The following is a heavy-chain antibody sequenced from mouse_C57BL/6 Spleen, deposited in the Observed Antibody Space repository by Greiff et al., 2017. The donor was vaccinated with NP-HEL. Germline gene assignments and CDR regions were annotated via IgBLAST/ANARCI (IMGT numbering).Heavy chain of an antibody. CDR1: GYTFTDYY. CDR3: ARESGDYDWFAY. J-gene: IGHJ3*01. V-gene: IGHV1-26*01. Sequence: VQLQQSGPELVKPGASVKISCKASGYTFTDYYMNWVKQSHGKSLEWIGDINPNNGGTSYNQKFKGKATLTVDKSSSTAYMELRSLTSEDSAVYYCARESGDYDWFAYWGQGTLVTVSA. D-gene: IGHD2-4*01. CDR2: INPNNGGT.